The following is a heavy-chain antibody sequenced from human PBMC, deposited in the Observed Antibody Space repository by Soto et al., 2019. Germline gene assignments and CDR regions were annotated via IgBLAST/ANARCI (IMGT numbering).Heavy chain of an antibody. Sequence: ASVKVSCKASGGTFSSYAISWVRQAPGQGLEWMGGIIPIFGTANYAQKFQGRVTITAGESTSTAYMELSSLRSEDTAVYYCARESYSSGWPNSRVAYFEYWGQETLVIVSS. V-gene: IGHV1-69*13. CDR1: GGTFSSYA. CDR3: ARESYSSGWPNSRVAYFEY. D-gene: IGHD6-19*01. CDR2: IIPIFGTA. J-gene: IGHJ4*02.